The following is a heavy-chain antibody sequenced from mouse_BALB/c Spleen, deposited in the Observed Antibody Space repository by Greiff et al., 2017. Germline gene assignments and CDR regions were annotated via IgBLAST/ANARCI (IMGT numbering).Heavy chain of an antibody. Sequence: EVKVVESGGGLVKPGGSLKLSCAASGFTFSSYAMSWVRQSPEKRLEWVAEISSGGSYTYYPDTVTGRFTISRDNAKNTLYLEMSSLRSEDTAMYYCASAYYGYDPAYWGQGTLVTVSA. V-gene: IGHV5-9-4*01. J-gene: IGHJ3*01. CDR3: ASAYYGYDPAY. CDR2: ISSGGSYT. D-gene: IGHD2-9*01. CDR1: GFTFSSYA.